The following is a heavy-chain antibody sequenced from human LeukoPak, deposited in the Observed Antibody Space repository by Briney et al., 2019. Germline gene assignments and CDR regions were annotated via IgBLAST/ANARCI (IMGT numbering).Heavy chain of an antibody. CDR1: GFTFSSYA. D-gene: IGHD6-13*01. CDR3: ASLGPSYSSRWYMINY. CDR2: ILFDGSNK. Sequence: TGGSLRLSCAASGFTFSSYAMHWVRQAPGKGLEWVALILFDGSNKYYADSVKGRFTISRDNSKNTLYLQMNSLRAEDTAVYYCASLGPSYSSRWYMINYWGQGTLVTVSS. J-gene: IGHJ4*02. V-gene: IGHV3-30*04.